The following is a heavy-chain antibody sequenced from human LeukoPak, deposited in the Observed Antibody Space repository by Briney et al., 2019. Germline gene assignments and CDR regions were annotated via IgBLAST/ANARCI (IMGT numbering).Heavy chain of an antibody. CDR2: ISSSSSYI. Sequence: GGSLRLSCAASGFTLSSYSMNWVRQAPGKGLEWVSSISSSSSYIYYADSVKGRFTISRDNAKNSLCLQMNSLRAEDTAVYYCAKTRPLDSSSWSHGDYWGQGTLVTVSS. J-gene: IGHJ4*02. CDR1: GFTLSSYS. CDR3: AKTRPLDSSSWSHGDY. V-gene: IGHV3-21*01. D-gene: IGHD6-13*01.